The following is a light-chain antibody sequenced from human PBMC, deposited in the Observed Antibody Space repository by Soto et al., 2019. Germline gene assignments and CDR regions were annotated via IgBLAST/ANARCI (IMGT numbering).Light chain of an antibody. J-gene: IGKJ2*01. CDR3: QQYGSSPPYT. V-gene: IGKV3-20*01. CDR1: QSVSSSY. CDR2: GAS. Sequence: EIVLTQSPGTLSLSPGERATLSCRASQSVSSSYLAWYQQKPGQAPRLLIYGASSRATGILDRFSGSGSATDFTLTISRLEPEDFAVYYCQQYGSSPPYTFGQGTKLEIK.